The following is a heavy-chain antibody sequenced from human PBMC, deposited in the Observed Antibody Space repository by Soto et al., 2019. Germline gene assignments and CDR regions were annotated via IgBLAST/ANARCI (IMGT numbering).Heavy chain of an antibody. CDR2: ISGSGGIT. J-gene: IGHJ4*02. CDR3: AQRKVGATSNYFDY. D-gene: IGHD1-26*01. CDR1: GFTFSSYA. Sequence: EVQLLESGGGLVQPGGSLRLSCAASGFTFSSYAMSWVRQAPGKGLEWVSGISGSGGITYYVDSVKGRFTISRDNSMNTLYLQLNSLRAEDTAVYYCAQRKVGATSNYFDYWGQGTLVTVSS. V-gene: IGHV3-23*01.